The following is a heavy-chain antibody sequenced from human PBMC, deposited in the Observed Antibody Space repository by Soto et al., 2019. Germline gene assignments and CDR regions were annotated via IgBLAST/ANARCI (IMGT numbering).Heavy chain of an antibody. D-gene: IGHD1-20*01. V-gene: IGHV3-74*01. CDR1: GFAFNTYW. CDR2: INGDGSDI. J-gene: IGHJ6*03. Sequence: EVQLVESGGGLVQPGGSLRLSCAASGFAFNTYWMHWVRQVPGKELVWISKINGDGSDIKYADSVKGRFTISRDNAQNTLFLYMDSLSADDTAVYYCAGDWYHCMDVWGKGTTVTVSS. CDR3: AGDWYHCMDV.